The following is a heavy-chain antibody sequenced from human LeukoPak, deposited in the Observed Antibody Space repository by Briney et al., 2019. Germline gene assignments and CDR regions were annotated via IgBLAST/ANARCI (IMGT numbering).Heavy chain of an antibody. D-gene: IGHD1-14*01. CDR2: IRYDGSNQ. Sequence: GGSLRLSCVASGFIFSTYGMHWVRQTPGKGLDWVAFIRYDGSNQYYADSVKGRFTISRDDSKNTLYLQMSSLRVEDTAVYYCAKQPYRSSNAFDIWGQGTMVTVSS. V-gene: IGHV3-30*02. CDR3: AKQPYRSSNAFDI. CDR1: GFIFSTYG. J-gene: IGHJ3*02.